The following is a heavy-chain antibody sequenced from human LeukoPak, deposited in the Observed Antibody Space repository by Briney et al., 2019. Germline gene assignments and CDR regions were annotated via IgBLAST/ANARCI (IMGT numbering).Heavy chain of an antibody. V-gene: IGHV4-39*07. D-gene: IGHD6-13*01. J-gene: IGHJ6*03. CDR2: IYYSGST. CDR3: ARTTEAHSWRTRYYDYYMDV. Sequence: SETLSLTCTVSGGSISSTSSYWGWIRQPPGKGLEWIATIYYSGSTYYNPSLKSRVTISVDTSKNQFSLKLSSVTAADTAVYYCARTTEAHSWRTRYYDYYMDVWGKGTTVTVSS. CDR1: GGSISSTSSY.